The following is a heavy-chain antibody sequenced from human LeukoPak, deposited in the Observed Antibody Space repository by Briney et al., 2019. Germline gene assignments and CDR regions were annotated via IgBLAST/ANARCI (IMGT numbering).Heavy chain of an antibody. D-gene: IGHD3-22*01. CDR1: GFTFGDYD. CDR3: AKAPGSGYEDAFDI. J-gene: IGHJ3*02. V-gene: IGHV3-49*04. Sequence: QPGRSLRLSCTASGFTFGDYDMSWVRQAPGKGLEWVGSTRSKTYGGTTEYAASVKGRFTISRDNSKNTLYLQMNSLRAEDTAVYYCAKAPGSGYEDAFDIWGQGTMVTVSS. CDR2: TRSKTYGGTT.